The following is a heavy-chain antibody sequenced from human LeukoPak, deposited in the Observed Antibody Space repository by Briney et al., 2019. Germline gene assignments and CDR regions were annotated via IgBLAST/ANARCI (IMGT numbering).Heavy chain of an antibody. J-gene: IGHJ4*02. CDR1: GYSFTSYW. Sequence: GESLKISCKGSGYSFTSYWIGWARQMPGKGLEWMGIIYPGDSDTRYSPSFQGQVTISADKSISTAYLQWSSLRAEDTAVYYCAKRVAASSGANDYWGQGTLVTVSS. CDR3: AKRVAASSGANDY. V-gene: IGHV5-51*01. D-gene: IGHD5-18*01. CDR2: IYPGDSDT.